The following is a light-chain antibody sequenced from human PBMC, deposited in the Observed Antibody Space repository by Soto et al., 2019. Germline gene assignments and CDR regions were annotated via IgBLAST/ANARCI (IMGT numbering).Light chain of an antibody. Sequence: QSALTQPASVSGSPGQSITISCTGTSSDVGHYDYVSWYQQHPGKVPKLIISEVTTRPSGVSDRFSGSKSGNTASLTISRLQAEDEAHYYCSSYTTAYPQVFGGGTKLTVL. CDR2: EVT. J-gene: IGLJ3*02. CDR1: SSDVGHYDY. V-gene: IGLV2-14*01. CDR3: SSYTTAYPQV.